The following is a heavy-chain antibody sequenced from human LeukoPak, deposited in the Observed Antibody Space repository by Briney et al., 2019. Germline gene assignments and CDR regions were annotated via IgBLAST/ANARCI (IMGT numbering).Heavy chain of an antibody. J-gene: IGHJ2*01. Sequence: SETLSLTCIVSGGSISSGNFYWGWIRQPPGKGLEWIGSIYFSENTYYNPSLKSRVTISVDTSKNQFSLKLNSVTAADTAVYYCARVSSSWYQDWYFDLWGRGTLVTVSS. CDR3: ARVSSSWYQDWYFDL. CDR1: GGSISSGNFY. CDR2: IYFSENT. D-gene: IGHD6-13*01. V-gene: IGHV4-39*07.